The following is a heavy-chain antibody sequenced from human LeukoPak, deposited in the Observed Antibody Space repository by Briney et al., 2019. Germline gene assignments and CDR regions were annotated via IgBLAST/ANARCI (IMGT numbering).Heavy chain of an antibody. D-gene: IGHD3-10*01. CDR2: ISGSGGRT. CDR3: AKGGGSGSYSRIDY. Sequence: GGSLRLSCAASGFTFSSYAMSWVRQAPGKGLEWVSSISGSGGRTYYADSAKGRSTISRDNSKNTLYLQMNTLGVDDTAVYYCAKGGGSGSYSRIDYWGQGTLVTVSS. J-gene: IGHJ4*02. CDR1: GFTFSSYA. V-gene: IGHV3-23*01.